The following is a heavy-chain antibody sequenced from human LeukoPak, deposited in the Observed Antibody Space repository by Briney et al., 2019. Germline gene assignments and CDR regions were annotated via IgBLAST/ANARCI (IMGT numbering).Heavy chain of an antibody. Sequence: TSETLSLTCTVSGGSISSYYWSWIRQPPGKGLEWLGRIYTSGSTNYNPSLKSRVTMSVDTSKNQFSLKLSSVAAADTAVYYCARGRSHREYNWFDPWGQGTLVTVSS. CDR1: GGSISSYY. CDR2: IYTSGST. D-gene: IGHD1-14*01. CDR3: ARGRSHREYNWFDP. V-gene: IGHV4-4*07. J-gene: IGHJ5*02.